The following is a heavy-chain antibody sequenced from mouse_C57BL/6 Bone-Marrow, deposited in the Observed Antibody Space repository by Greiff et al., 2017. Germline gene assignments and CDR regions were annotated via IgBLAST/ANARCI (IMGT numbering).Heavy chain of an antibody. Sequence: QVQLKESGAELVKPGASVKISCKASGYAFSSYWMHWVQQSPGKGLEWIGQIYPGDGDSNYNGKFTGKATLTADKSSSTAYMQVSILTSEDSAVYFCAGYDGYYDWYFDVWGTGTTVTVSS. CDR1: GYAFSSYW. V-gene: IGHV1-80*01. D-gene: IGHD2-3*01. CDR3: AGYDGYYDWYFDV. CDR2: IYPGDGDS. J-gene: IGHJ1*03.